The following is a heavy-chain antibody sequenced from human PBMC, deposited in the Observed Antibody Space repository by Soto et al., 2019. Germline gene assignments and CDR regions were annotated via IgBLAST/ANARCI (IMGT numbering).Heavy chain of an antibody. CDR1: GFSFSSCC. D-gene: IGHD3-16*01. J-gene: IGHJ4*02. V-gene: IGHV3-74*01. CDR2: INLDGTTT. CDR3: AKDVSWGQSDY. Sequence: GSLRLSCAASGFSFSSCCMHWIRQAPGKGPVWVSQINLDGTTTNYADSVKGRFTISRDNAENTLYLHMNSLRAEDTAVYYCAKDVSWGQSDYWGQGTLVTVSS.